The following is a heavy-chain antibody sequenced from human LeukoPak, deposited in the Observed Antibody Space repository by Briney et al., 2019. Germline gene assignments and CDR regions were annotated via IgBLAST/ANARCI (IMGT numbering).Heavy chain of an antibody. V-gene: IGHV3-7*03. CDR1: TFTFSNYW. Sequence: GGSLRLSCAASTFTFSNYWMSWVRQAPGKGLEWVANIKQDGSEKYYVDSVKDRFTISRDNAKNSLDLQMNSLRAEDTAMYYCARAAVVTSPFDYWGQGTLVTVSS. J-gene: IGHJ4*02. CDR2: IKQDGSEK. D-gene: IGHD4-23*01. CDR3: ARAAVVTSPFDY.